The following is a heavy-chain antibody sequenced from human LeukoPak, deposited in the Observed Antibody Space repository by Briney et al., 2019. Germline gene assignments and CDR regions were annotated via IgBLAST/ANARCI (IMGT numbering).Heavy chain of an antibody. CDR2: INHSGST. CDR3: AGRYYYDRSVPY. CDR1: VGSFSGYY. J-gene: IGHJ4*02. Sequence: PSETLSLTCAVYVGSFSGYYWSWIRQPPGKGLEWIGEINHSGSTNYNPSLKSRVTISVDTSKNQFSLKLSSVTAADTAVYYCAGRYYYDRSVPYWGQGTLVTVSS. D-gene: IGHD3-22*01. V-gene: IGHV4-34*01.